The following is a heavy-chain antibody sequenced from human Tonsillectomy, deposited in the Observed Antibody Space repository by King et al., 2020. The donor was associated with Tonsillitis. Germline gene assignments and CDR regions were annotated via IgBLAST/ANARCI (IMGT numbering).Heavy chain of an antibody. CDR1: GFSFSYYG. Sequence: VQLVESGGGVVQPGRSLRLSCAPSGFSFSYYGMHWVRQAPGKGLEWVAVISYDGSNKYYADSVKGRFTISRDNSKNTLYLQMNSLRAEDTAVYYCARDSSPRPSPDYGYPPHFNYYYGMDVWGQGTTVTVSS. D-gene: IGHD4-17*01. CDR3: ARDSSPRPSPDYGYPPHFNYYYGMDV. J-gene: IGHJ6*02. V-gene: IGHV3-33*05. CDR2: ISYDGSNK.